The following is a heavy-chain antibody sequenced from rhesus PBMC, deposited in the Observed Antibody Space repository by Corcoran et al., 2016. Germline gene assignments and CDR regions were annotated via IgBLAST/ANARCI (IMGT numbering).Heavy chain of an antibody. V-gene: IGHV4-73*01. CDR2: IYVNSART. Sequence: QVKLQQWGEGLVKPSETLSLTCAVYGGSISGYYYWSWIRQPPGKGLEWIGYIYVNSARTNYNPALNDRVTNSKDTSKNQFSLKLSSVTAADTAVYYCARYDGSGWYYWYFDLWGPGTPITISS. CDR3: ARYDGSGWYYWYFDL. J-gene: IGHJ2*01. CDR1: GGSISGYYY. D-gene: IGHD6-31*01.